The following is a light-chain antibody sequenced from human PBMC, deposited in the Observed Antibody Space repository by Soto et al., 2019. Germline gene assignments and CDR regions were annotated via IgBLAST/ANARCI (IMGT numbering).Light chain of an antibody. CDR1: SSDVGAYNF. CDR3: GSYTTSSNYV. V-gene: IGLV2-14*03. Sequence: QSALTQPASVSGSPGLSITISCTGTSSDVGAYNFVSWYPQHPDKAPKLMIFDVSNRPSGVSNRFSGSKSGNTASLTISGLQSEDEAEYYCGSYTTSSNYVFGTGTKVTVL. CDR2: DVS. J-gene: IGLJ1*01.